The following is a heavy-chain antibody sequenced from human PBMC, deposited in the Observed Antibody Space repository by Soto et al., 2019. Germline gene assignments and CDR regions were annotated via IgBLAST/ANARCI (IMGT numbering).Heavy chain of an antibody. CDR1: GGSISSGANY. D-gene: IGHD2-2*01. J-gene: IGHJ5*02. V-gene: IGHV4-31*03. Sequence: PSETLSLTCTVSGGSISSGANYWSWVRQGPGKGLEWIGNIYYSGSAYYNPSLKSRLTMSVDTSKNSFSLKLTSVTAADTAVYYCARVLCSSTTCHFPDWFDPWGQGTLVTVSS. CDR2: IYYSGSA. CDR3: ARVLCSSTTCHFPDWFDP.